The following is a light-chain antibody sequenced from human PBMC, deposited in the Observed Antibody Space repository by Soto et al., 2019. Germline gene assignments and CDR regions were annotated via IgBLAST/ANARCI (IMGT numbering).Light chain of an antibody. CDR3: QHQGT. CDR1: QSLSSSY. V-gene: IGKV3-20*01. J-gene: IGKJ2*01. Sequence: EIALTRSPGTMSLSPRERATLSCRASQSLSSSYVVWYQQKPGQAPRLLIYAASRRATGIPDRFSGSGSATEYTLTISRLEPEDFAVYNCQHQGTFGQGTKLEIK. CDR2: AAS.